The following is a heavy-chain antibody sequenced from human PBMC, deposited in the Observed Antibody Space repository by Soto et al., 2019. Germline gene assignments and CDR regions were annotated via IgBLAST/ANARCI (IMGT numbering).Heavy chain of an antibody. CDR1: GGSMSRGGRS. Sequence: SETLPLTCALSGGSMSRGGRSGSWILQPPGKGLEWRGFIYYTGSTYYNPPLKSRVTLSDDRSKNQSSLNLTSVTAADTAMYFCARAPPGPSPRCDVWGQGTTVTV. V-gene: IGHV4-30-2*01. CDR3: ARAPPGPSPRCDV. CDR2: IYYTGST. D-gene: IGHD3-10*01. J-gene: IGHJ6*02.